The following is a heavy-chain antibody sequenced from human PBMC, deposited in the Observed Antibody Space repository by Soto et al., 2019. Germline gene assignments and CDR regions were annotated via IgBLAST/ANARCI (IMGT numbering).Heavy chain of an antibody. CDR3: ARVGNIYYDSSGYHPGNY. Sequence: GGSLRVSCAAAGFTVSSNYMSWVRQAPGKGLEWVSVIYSGGSTYYADSVKGRFTISRDNSKNTLYLQMNSLRAEDTAVYYCARVGNIYYDSSGYHPGNYWGQGTLVTVSS. V-gene: IGHV3-66*01. D-gene: IGHD3-22*01. CDR2: IYSGGST. CDR1: GFTVSSNY. J-gene: IGHJ4*02.